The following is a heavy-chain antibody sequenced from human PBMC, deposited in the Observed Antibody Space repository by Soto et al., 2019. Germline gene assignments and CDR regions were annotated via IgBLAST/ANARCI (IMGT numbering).Heavy chain of an antibody. Sequence: GGSLRLSCAASGFTFSSSTMSWVRQAPGKGLEWVSSISGSGGSANYADSVKGRLTISRDNSKNTLYLQMNSLRAEDTAVYYCAKDWYYDGSGYYSYYFDYWGQGTLVTVSS. J-gene: IGHJ4*02. V-gene: IGHV3-23*01. D-gene: IGHD3-22*01. CDR2: ISGSGGSA. CDR1: GFTFSSST. CDR3: AKDWYYDGSGYYSYYFDY.